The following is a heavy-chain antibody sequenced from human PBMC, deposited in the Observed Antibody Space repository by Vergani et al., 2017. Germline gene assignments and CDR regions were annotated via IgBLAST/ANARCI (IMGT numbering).Heavy chain of an antibody. CDR1: GFIFTDYY. V-gene: IGHV1-2*02. CDR2: INPNGDAT. J-gene: IGHJ4*02. Sequence: QVQLVQSGAELKKPGASVRVSCKASGFIFTDYYIHWMRQAPGQGLEWIGWINPNGDATHYAQNFRGRVTLTRDTSSTTAYMDLASLTSDDTAIYYCARDHQGPTTLDYWGQGSLVNVSS. D-gene: IGHD1-26*01. CDR3: ARDHQGPTTLDY.